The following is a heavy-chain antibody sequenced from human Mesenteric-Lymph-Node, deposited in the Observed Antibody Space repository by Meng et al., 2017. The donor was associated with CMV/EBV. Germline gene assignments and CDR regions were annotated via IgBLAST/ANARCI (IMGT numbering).Heavy chain of an antibody. CDR2: LYTGDSDT. D-gene: IGHD2-2*01. CDR1: GYNFASYW. CDR3: ARLYCSTTSCYYES. Sequence: GESLKISCKAFGYNFASYWIGWMRQMPGKGLEWMGILYTGDSDTRYNPSFRGQVTISGDKSISTTYLQWSSLKDSDTAMYYCARLYCSTTSCYYESWGQGTLVTVSS. V-gene: IGHV5-51*01. J-gene: IGHJ5*02.